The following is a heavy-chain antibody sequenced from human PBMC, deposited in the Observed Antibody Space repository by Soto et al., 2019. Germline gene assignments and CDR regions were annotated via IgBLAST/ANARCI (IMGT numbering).Heavy chain of an antibody. CDR2: VYYRGRS. Sequence: SETLSLTCTVSGGSVSNSNYYWGWIRQSPGKGLEWIGSVYYRGRSYSKSPVKSRVTISVDTSKNQFSLNLNSVTASDTAVYFCVSQRTSVLTQAYFDYWGPGALVTVSS. CDR3: VSQRTSVLTQAYFDY. D-gene: IGHD2-8*01. J-gene: IGHJ4*02. V-gene: IGHV4-39*01. CDR1: GGSVSNSNYY.